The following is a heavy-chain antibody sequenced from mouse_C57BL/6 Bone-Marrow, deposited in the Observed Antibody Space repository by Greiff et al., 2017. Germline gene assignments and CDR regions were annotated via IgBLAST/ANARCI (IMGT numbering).Heavy chain of an antibody. Sequence: QVQLQQPGAELVMPGASVKLSCKASGYTFTSYWMHWVKQRPGQGLEWIGELDPSDSYTNYNQKFKGKSTLTVDKSSSTAYMQISSLTSEDSAVYYCARSGYYGSSYWYFDVWGTGTTVTVSS. V-gene: IGHV1-69*01. CDR2: LDPSDSYT. CDR3: ARSGYYGSSYWYFDV. CDR1: GYTFTSYW. D-gene: IGHD1-1*01. J-gene: IGHJ1*03.